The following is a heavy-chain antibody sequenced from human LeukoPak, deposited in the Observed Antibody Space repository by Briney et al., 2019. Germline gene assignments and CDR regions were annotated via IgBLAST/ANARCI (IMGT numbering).Heavy chain of an antibody. Sequence: PGGSLRLSCAASGFTFSSYSMNWVRQAPGKGLEWVSSISSSSSYIYYADSVKGRFTISRDNAKNSLYLQMNSLRAEDTAVYYCASDLKQLAHYFDYWGQGTLVTVS. CDR1: GFTFSSYS. CDR3: ASDLKQLAHYFDY. J-gene: IGHJ4*02. D-gene: IGHD6-6*01. V-gene: IGHV3-21*01. CDR2: ISSSSSYI.